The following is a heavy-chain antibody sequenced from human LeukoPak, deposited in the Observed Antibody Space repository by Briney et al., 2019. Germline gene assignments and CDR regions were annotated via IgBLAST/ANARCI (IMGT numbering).Heavy chain of an antibody. CDR2: ISGSGGST. CDR1: GFTFSSYA. J-gene: IGHJ4*02. CDR3: ARALSPFRFFDY. Sequence: PGGSLRLSCAASGFTFSSYAMSWVRQAPGKGLEWVSAISGSGGSTYYADSVKGRFTISRDNAKNSLYLQMNSLRAEDTAVYYCARALSPFRFFDYWGQGTLVTVSS. V-gene: IGHV3-23*01. D-gene: IGHD3-16*01.